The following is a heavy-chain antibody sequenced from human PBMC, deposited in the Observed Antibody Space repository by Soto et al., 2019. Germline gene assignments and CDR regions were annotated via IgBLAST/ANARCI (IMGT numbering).Heavy chain of an antibody. V-gene: IGHV4-4*02. Sequence: PSETLSLTCAVSGGSISITNWCTCVGQSPGRGLEWIGEIYHSGTTNYSPSLKSRVNIAVDMSTNHLSLTLISVTAADTAVYYCAFPATADFDYWGKGILVTVSS. CDR3: AFPATADFDY. J-gene: IGHJ4*02. CDR1: GGSISITNW. CDR2: IYHSGTT. D-gene: IGHD6-13*01.